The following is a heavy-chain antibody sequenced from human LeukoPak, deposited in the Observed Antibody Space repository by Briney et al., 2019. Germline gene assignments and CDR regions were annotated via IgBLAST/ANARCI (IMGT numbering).Heavy chain of an antibody. CDR1: GFTFSSYN. V-gene: IGHV3-21*01. J-gene: IGHJ3*02. CDR3: ARPYYPRGGSYLDAFDI. D-gene: IGHD1-26*01. CDR2: ISTSSSYI. Sequence: GGSLRLSCAASGFTFSSYNMNWVRQAPGKGLEWVSSISTSSSYIYYIDSVKGRFTISRDNAKNSLYLQMNSLRAEDTAVYYCARPYYPRGGSYLDAFDIWGQGTMVTVSS.